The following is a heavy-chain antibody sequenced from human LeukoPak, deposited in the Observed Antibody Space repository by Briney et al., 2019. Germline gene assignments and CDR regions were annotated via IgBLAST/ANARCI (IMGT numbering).Heavy chain of an antibody. J-gene: IGHJ4*02. D-gene: IGHD3-10*01. CDR3: ARDQAGVDY. V-gene: IGHV4-39*07. Sequence: SETLSLTCTVSGGSISSSSYYWGWIRQPPGKGLEWIGSIYHSGSTYYNPSLKSRVTISVDTSKNQFSLKLSSVTAADTAVYYCARDQAGVDYWGQGTLVTVSS. CDR1: GGSISSSSYY. CDR2: IYHSGST.